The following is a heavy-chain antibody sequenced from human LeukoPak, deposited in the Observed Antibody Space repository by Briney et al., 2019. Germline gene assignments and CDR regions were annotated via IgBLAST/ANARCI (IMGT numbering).Heavy chain of an antibody. Sequence: PSETLSLTCSASGFSITTGYFWAWIRQPPGKGLEWIGTIFRIGSSYFNPSLKSRVTISVDTSKNQFSLKLSSVTAADTALYYCARVIDVAAAGYFHSWGQGTQVTVSS. D-gene: IGHD6-13*01. CDR1: GFSITTGYF. J-gene: IGHJ4*02. CDR2: IFRIGSS. V-gene: IGHV4-38-2*02. CDR3: ARVIDVAAAGYFHS.